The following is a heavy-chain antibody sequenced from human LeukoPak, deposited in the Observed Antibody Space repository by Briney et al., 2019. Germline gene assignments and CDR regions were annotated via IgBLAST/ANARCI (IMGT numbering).Heavy chain of an antibody. J-gene: IGHJ4*02. CDR2: ISGSGGST. CDR3: AKTSDPSSYLDY. CDR1: GFTFSSYA. V-gene: IGHV3-23*01. Sequence: GGSLRLSCAASGFTFSSYAMSWVRQAPGKGLEWVSAISGSGGSTYYADSVKGWFTISRDNSKNTLYLQMNSLRAEDTAVYYCAKTSDPSSYLDYWGQGTLVTVSS. D-gene: IGHD5-18*01.